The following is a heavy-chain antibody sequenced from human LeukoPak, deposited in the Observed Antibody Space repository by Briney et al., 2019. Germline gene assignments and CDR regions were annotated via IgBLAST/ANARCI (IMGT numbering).Heavy chain of an antibody. D-gene: IGHD1-1*01. J-gene: IGHJ4*02. V-gene: IGHV3-23*01. CDR3: ARDPRTVRI. CDR2: ISGSGGST. CDR1: GFTFSSFG. Sequence: QPGGTLKLSCAASGFTFSSFGMSWVRQAPGKGLEWVSAISGSGGSTYYADSVRGRFTISRDNAKNSLYLQMNSLRVEDTAVYYCARDPRTVRIWGQGTLVTVSS.